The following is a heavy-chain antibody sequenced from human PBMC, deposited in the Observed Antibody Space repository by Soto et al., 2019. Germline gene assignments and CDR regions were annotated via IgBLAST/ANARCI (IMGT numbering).Heavy chain of an antibody. Sequence: QVQLQESGPGLVKPSETLSLTCTVSGGPVSSDTYYWSWIRQPPGRGLEWIGSIFYNGDPRYNPSLKSRVTISADTSKNQFSLKLSAVTAAATAVYYCARDRVVRLGSDNYHYVGGFDYCCRGTLVSVSS. D-gene: IGHD3-10*01. CDR3: ARDRVVRLGSDNYHYVGGFDY. CDR2: IFYNGDP. V-gene: IGHV4-61*01. CDR1: GGPVSSDTYY. J-gene: IGHJ4*02.